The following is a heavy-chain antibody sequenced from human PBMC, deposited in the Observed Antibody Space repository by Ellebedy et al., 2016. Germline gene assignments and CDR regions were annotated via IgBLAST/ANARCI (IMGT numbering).Heavy chain of an antibody. V-gene: IGHV3-11*04. CDR3: ARDPGYSNTPDY. D-gene: IGHD6-13*01. J-gene: IGHJ4*02. CDR1: GFTFSDYY. Sequence: GESLKISXAASGFTFSDYYMSWIRQAPGKGLKWVSYISSSGSTISYADSVKGRFTISRDNAKNSVYLQMNSLRAEDTAVYYCARDPGYSNTPDYWGQGTLVTVSS. CDR2: ISSSGSTI.